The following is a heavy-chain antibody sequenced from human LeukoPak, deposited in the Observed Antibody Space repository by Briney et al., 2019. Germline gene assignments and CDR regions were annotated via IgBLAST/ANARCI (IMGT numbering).Heavy chain of an antibody. CDR2: INHRGST. Sequence: SETLSLTCAVYDVSFTGYFWNWIRQSPGKGLEWIGEINHRGSTNYNPSLKSRLTISVDTSKNQFSLRLTSVTAADTGVYFCARDPTTVMTVPWYFDTWGQGTLVTVSS. CDR1: DVSFTGYF. V-gene: IGHV4-34*01. D-gene: IGHD4-11*01. J-gene: IGHJ4*02. CDR3: ARDPTTVMTVPWYFDT.